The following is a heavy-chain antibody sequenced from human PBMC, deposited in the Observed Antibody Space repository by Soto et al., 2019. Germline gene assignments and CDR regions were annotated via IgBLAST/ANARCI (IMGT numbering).Heavy chain of an antibody. CDR2: ISAYNGNT. CDR3: VVAAQPYYFDS. D-gene: IGHD2-15*01. V-gene: IGHV1-18*01. J-gene: IGHJ4*02. CDR1: GYTFTSYG. Sequence: QVQLVQSGAEVKKPGASVKVSCKASGYTFTSYGISWVRQAPGQGLEWMGWISAYNGNTNYAQKLQGRVTMTTDTSASTGYMELRSLRSDDTAVYYGVVAAQPYYFDSWGQGTLFTVSS.